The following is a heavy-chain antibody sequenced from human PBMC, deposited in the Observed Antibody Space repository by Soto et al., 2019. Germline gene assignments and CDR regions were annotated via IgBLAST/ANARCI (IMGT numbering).Heavy chain of an antibody. CDR3: ARRSPSIAAAGHYYYYYGMDV. CDR1: GYSFTSYW. D-gene: IGHD6-13*01. J-gene: IGHJ6*02. CDR2: IYPGDSDT. Sequence: GESLKISCKGSGYSFTSYWIGWVRQMPGKGPEWMGIIYPGDSDTRYSPSFQGQVTISADKSISTAYLQWSSLKASDTAMYYCARRSPSIAAAGHYYYYYGMDVWGQGTTVTVSS. V-gene: IGHV5-51*01.